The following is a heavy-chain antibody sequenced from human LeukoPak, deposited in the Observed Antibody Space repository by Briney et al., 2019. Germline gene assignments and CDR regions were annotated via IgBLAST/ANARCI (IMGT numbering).Heavy chain of an antibody. CDR2: INHSGST. CDR3: ASLEIVGATIAFDY. CDR1: GGSFSGYY. V-gene: IGHV4-34*01. D-gene: IGHD1-26*01. J-gene: IGHJ4*02. Sequence: SETLSLTCAVYGGSFSGYYWSWIRQPPGKGLERIGEINHSGSTNYNPSLKSRVTISVDTSKDQFSLKLSSVTAADTAVYYCASLEIVGATIAFDYWGQGTLVTVSS.